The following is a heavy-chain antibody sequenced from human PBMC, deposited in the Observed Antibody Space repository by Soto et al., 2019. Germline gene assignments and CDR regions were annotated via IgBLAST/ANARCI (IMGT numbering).Heavy chain of an antibody. CDR3: VRDRPNTESLTGYFDT. D-gene: IGHD3-9*01. V-gene: IGHV3-33*01. J-gene: IGHJ4*02. CDR1: GFVFRTFR. CDR2: IRLDGSTA. Sequence: GGSLRLSCEASGFVFRTFRMHWVRRAPGRGLEWLATIRLDGSTARYAESVRGRFKISRDNSMNTLYLQLDRLRVEDTAVYYCVRDRPNTESLTGYFDTWGQGTPVTVSS.